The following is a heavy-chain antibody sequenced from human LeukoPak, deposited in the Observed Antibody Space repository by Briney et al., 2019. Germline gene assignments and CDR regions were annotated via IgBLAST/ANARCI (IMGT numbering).Heavy chain of an antibody. D-gene: IGHD3-10*01. J-gene: IGHJ4*02. CDR3: ARAGFTFSDYFGSFFDY. Sequence: GGSLRLSCAASGFIFDDYGMNWVRQAPGKGLEWIAYLSSSGSAFSYADSVKGRFTIARDNAKNSLYLQMNSLRAEDTAVYYCARAGFTFSDYFGSFFDYWGQGTLVTVSS. CDR2: LSSSGSAF. CDR1: GFIFDDYG. V-gene: IGHV3-48*04.